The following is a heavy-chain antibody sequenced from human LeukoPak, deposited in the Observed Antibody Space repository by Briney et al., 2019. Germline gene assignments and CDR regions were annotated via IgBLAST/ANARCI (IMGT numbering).Heavy chain of an antibody. D-gene: IGHD6-13*01. Sequence: ASVKVSCKASGYTFTSYYMHWVRQAPGQGLEWMGIINPSGGSTSYAQKFQGRVTMTRDTSTSTVYMELSSLRSEDTAVYYCARNSGYSSSWYGFRDNWFDPWGQGTLVTVSS. V-gene: IGHV1-46*01. CDR2: INPSGGST. CDR1: GYTFTSYY. CDR3: ARNSGYSSSWYGFRDNWFDP. J-gene: IGHJ5*02.